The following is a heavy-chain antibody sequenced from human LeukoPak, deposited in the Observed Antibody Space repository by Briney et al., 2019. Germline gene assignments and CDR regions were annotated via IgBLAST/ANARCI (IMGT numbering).Heavy chain of an antibody. CDR1: GFTFNRYW. J-gene: IGHJ3*02. D-gene: IGHD3-22*01. Sequence: PGGSLRLSCAASGFTFNRYWMSWVRQAPGKELQWVANIKQDGSAKYYVDSVKGRFTISRDNAKNSLYLQMNSLRAEDTAVYYCARGFDLYYYDSSGGSDAFDIWGQGTMVTVSS. CDR2: IKQDGSAK. CDR3: ARGFDLYYYDSSGGSDAFDI. V-gene: IGHV3-7*04.